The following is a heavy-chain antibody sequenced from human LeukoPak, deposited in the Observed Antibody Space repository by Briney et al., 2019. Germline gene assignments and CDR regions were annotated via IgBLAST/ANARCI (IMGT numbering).Heavy chain of an antibody. J-gene: IGHJ4*02. CDR3: ATRSGYSYGYSLDY. D-gene: IGHD5-18*01. Sequence: PSETLSLTCTVSGGSISSYYWSWIRQPPGKGLEWIGYIYYSGSTNYNPSLKSRVTISVDTSKNQFSLKLSSVTAADTAVYYCATRSGYSYGYSLDYWGQRILVTVSS. CDR1: GGSISSYY. CDR2: IYYSGST. V-gene: IGHV4-59*08.